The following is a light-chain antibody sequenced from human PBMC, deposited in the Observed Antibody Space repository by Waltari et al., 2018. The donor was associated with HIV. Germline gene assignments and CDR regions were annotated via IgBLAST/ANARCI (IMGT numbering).Light chain of an antibody. CDR2: EAS. V-gene: IGKV1-5*03. J-gene: IGKJ4*01. CDR1: QNIDNW. Sequence: DIQMTQSPSTLSASVGDRVTITCRASQNIDNWLAWYQQKPGKAPNLLISEASNLQSGVPSRFSGSGSGTEFTLTISNLQPDDFATYYCQQYHSYSLTFGGGTKVEIK. CDR3: QQYHSYSLT.